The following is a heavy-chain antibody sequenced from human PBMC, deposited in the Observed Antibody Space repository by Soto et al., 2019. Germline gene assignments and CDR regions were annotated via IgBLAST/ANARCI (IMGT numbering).Heavy chain of an antibody. CDR2: INPNSGGT. D-gene: IGHD2-15*01. V-gene: IGHV1-2*04. J-gene: IGHJ4*02. CDR1: GYTFTGYY. Sequence: QVQLMQSGAEVKKPGASVKVSCKASGYTFTGYYMHWVRQAPGQGLEWMGWINPNSGGTNYAQKFQGWVTMTRDTSISTAYMELSRLRSDDTAVYYCARRSYCSGGSCYDYWGQGTLVTVSS. CDR3: ARRSYCSGGSCYDY.